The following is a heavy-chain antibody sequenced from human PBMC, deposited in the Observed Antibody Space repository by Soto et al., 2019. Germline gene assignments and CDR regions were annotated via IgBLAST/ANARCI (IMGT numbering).Heavy chain of an antibody. CDR3: ARGVLRSAPLDY. V-gene: IGHV4-34*01. D-gene: IGHD3-3*01. CDR1: GGSFSGYY. J-gene: IGHJ4*02. Sequence: SETLSLTCAVYGGSFSGYYWSWIRQPPGKGLEWIGEINHSGSTNYNPSLKSRVTISVDTSKNQFSLKLSSVTAADTAVYYCARGVLRSAPLDYWGQGTLVTVSS. CDR2: INHSGST.